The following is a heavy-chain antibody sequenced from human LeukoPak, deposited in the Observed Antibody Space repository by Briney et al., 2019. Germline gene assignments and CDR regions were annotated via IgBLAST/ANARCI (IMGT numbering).Heavy chain of an antibody. J-gene: IGHJ4*02. D-gene: IGHD4-17*01. Sequence: GGSLRLSWAASGFTFSSYAMSWFRQAPGKGLEWVSAISGSGGSTYYADSVKGRFTISRDNSKNTLYLQMNSLRAEDTAVYYCAKVVPVTTDFYFDYWGQGTLVTVSS. CDR1: GFTFSSYA. CDR2: ISGSGGST. CDR3: AKVVPVTTDFYFDY. V-gene: IGHV3-23*01.